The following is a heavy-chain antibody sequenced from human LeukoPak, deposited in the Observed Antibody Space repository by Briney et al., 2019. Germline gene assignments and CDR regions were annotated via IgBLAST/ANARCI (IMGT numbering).Heavy chain of an antibody. D-gene: IGHD1-26*01. CDR2: ISAYNGNT. Sequence: ASVKVSCKASGYTFTSYGISWVRQAPGQGLEWMGWISAYNGNTIYAQKLQGRVTMTTDTSTSTAYMELRSLRSDDTAVYYCARDSSGSRGKGNWFDPWGQGTLVTVSS. CDR1: GYTFTSYG. V-gene: IGHV1-18*01. J-gene: IGHJ5*02. CDR3: ARDSSGSRGKGNWFDP.